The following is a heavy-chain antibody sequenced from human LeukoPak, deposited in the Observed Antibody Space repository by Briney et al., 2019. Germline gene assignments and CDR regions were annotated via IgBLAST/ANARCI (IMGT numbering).Heavy chain of an antibody. CDR1: GGSISSYY. CDR2: IYYSGST. Sequence: PSETLSLTCTVSGGSISSYYWSWIRQPPGKRLEWIGYIYYSGSTNYNPSLKSRVTISVDTSKNQFSLKLSSVTAADTAIYYCAKGTYYYDSSGYFGDDAFDIWGQGTMVTVSS. D-gene: IGHD3-22*01. J-gene: IGHJ3*02. V-gene: IGHV4-59*01. CDR3: AKGTYYYDSSGYFGDDAFDI.